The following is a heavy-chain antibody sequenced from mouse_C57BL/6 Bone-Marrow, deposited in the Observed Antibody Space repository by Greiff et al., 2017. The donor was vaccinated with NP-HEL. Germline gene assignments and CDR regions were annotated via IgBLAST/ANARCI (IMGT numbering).Heavy chain of an antibody. CDR3: ARYPSSGPWFAY. Sequence: QVQLQQPGAELVKPGASVKLSCKASGCTFTSYWMHWVKQRPGQGLEWIGMIHPNSGSTNYNEKFKSKATLTVDKSSSTAYMQLSSLTSEDSAVYYCARYPSSGPWFAYWGQGTLVTVSA. V-gene: IGHV1-64*01. D-gene: IGHD1-3*01. CDR1: GCTFTSYW. CDR2: IHPNSGST. J-gene: IGHJ3*01.